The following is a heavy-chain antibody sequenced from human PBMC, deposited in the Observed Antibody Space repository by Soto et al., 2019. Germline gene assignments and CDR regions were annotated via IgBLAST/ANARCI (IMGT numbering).Heavy chain of an antibody. CDR2: ISYDGSNK. CDR1: GFTFSSYG. D-gene: IGHD3-9*01. Sequence: ESGGGVVQPGRSLRLSCAASGFTFSSYGMHWVRQAPGKGLEWVAVISYDGSNKYYADSVKGRFTISRDNSKNTLYLQMNSLRAEDTAVYYCAKGSIYYDILTGNDYWGQGTLVTVSS. V-gene: IGHV3-30*18. CDR3: AKGSIYYDILTGNDY. J-gene: IGHJ4*02.